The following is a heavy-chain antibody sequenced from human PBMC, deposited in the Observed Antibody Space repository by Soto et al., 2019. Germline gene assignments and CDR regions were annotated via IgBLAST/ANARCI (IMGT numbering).Heavy chain of an antibody. CDR1: GGTFSSYA. Sequence: QVQLVQSGAEVKKPGSSVKVSCKASGGTFSSYAISWVRQAPGQGLEWMGGIIPIFGTANYAQKFQGRVTMTTDTSTSTAYMELRSLRSDDTAVYYCARDLPEWFGDQVDIWGQGTMVTVSS. D-gene: IGHD3-10*01. J-gene: IGHJ3*02. V-gene: IGHV1-69*06. CDR3: ARDLPEWFGDQVDI. CDR2: IIPIFGTA.